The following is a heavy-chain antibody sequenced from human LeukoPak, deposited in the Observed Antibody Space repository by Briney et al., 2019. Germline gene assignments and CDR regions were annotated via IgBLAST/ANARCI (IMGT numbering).Heavy chain of an antibody. V-gene: IGHV3-30-3*01. D-gene: IGHD3-3*01. CDR3: ARDGNTIFGVPPRYYYYYYGMDV. J-gene: IGHJ6*02. CDR1: GFTFSSYA. Sequence: GRSLRLSCAAPGFTFSSYAMHWVGKAPGKGREWGAVITYVGINKYYADSVKGRITISRDNSKNTLYLQMNSLRAEDTAVYYCARDGNTIFGVPPRYYYYYYGMDVWGQGTTVTVSS. CDR2: ITYVGINK.